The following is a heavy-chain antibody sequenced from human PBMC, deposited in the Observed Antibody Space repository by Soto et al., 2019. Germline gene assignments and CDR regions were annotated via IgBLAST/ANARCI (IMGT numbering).Heavy chain of an antibody. J-gene: IGHJ3*02. V-gene: IGHV4-30-4*02. CDR2: IYYSGST. Sequence: SETLSLTCTVSGGSISSGDYYWSWIRQPPGKGLEWIGYIYYSGSTYYNPSLKSRVTISVDTSKNQFSLKLSSVTAADTVVFYCARDNADYGGNLNAFDIWGQGTMVTVSS. CDR1: GGSISSGDYY. CDR3: ARDNADYGGNLNAFDI. D-gene: IGHD4-17*01.